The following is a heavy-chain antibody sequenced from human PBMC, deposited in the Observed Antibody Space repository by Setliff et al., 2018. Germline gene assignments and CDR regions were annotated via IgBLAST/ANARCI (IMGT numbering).Heavy chain of an antibody. Sequence: SETLSLTCIVSGASIREYYWSWVRQPPGKGLEWIGNLYYNGGTSHNPSFEDRVSISRDTSKNQFSLTVQSVTAADTAVYYCVRPHGGDYAFDIWGQGTMVTVSS. CDR1: GASIREYY. V-gene: IGHV4-59*01. CDR2: LYYNGGT. CDR3: VRPHGGDYAFDI. D-gene: IGHD2-21*01. J-gene: IGHJ3*02.